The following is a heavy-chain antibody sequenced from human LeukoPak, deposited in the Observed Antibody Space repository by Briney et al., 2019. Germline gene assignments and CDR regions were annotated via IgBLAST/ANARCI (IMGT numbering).Heavy chain of an antibody. CDR1: GYTFTGCY. CDR3: ARDVAISVRPYSSSFYGMDV. Sequence: ASVKVSCKASGYTFTGCYMHWVRQAPGQGLEWMGWINPNSGGTNYAQKFQGRVTMTRDTSISTAYMELSRLRSDDTAVYYCARDVAISVRPYSSSFYGMDVRGQGTTVTVSS. J-gene: IGHJ6*02. D-gene: IGHD6-13*01. V-gene: IGHV1-2*02. CDR2: INPNSGGT.